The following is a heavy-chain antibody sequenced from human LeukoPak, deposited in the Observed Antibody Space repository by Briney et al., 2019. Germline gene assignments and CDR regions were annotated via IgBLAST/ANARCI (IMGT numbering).Heavy chain of an antibody. V-gene: IGHV4-34*01. CDR1: GGSFSGYY. Sequence: SETLSLTCAVYGGSFSGYYWSWIRHPPGKGLEWIGEINHSGSTNYNPSLKSRVTISVDTSKNQFSLKLSSVTAADTAVYYCASGPRGDLDYWGQGTLVTVSS. J-gene: IGHJ4*02. CDR2: INHSGST. D-gene: IGHD4-17*01. CDR3: ASGPRGDLDY.